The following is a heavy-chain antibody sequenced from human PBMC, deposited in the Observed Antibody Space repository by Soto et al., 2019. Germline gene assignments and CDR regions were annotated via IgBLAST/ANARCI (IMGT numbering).Heavy chain of an antibody. CDR3: TSARSVGAPGGFIEY. D-gene: IGHD1-26*01. CDR1: GFIFTNYW. V-gene: IGHV3-7*03. Sequence: GGSLRLSCAASGFIFTNYWMSWVRQAPGKGLEWVANIKRDGSEKRYVDSVKGRFIISRDNARNSLYLQMNSLRADDTGVYYCTSARSVGAPGGFIEYWGQGNLVTVSS. J-gene: IGHJ4*02. CDR2: IKRDGSEK.